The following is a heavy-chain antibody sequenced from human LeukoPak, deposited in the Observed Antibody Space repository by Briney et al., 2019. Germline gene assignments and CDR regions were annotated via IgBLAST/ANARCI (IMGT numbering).Heavy chain of an antibody. D-gene: IGHD3-3*01. CDR3: ARPYEARQIDAFDI. CDR1: GGSISSSSYS. Sequence: SETLSLTCTVSGGSISSSSYSWGWIRQPPGKGLEWIGSIYYSGSTYYNPSLKSRVTISVDTSKNQFSLKLSSVTAADTAVYYCARPYEARQIDAFDIWGQGTMVTVSS. V-gene: IGHV4-39*01. J-gene: IGHJ3*02. CDR2: IYYSGST.